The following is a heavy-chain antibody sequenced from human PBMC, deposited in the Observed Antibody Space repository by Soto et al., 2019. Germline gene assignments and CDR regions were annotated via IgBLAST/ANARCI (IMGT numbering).Heavy chain of an antibody. CDR3: AKEPTPIRFLEWLTNYFDY. J-gene: IGHJ4*02. D-gene: IGHD3-3*01. CDR1: GFTFSSYA. Sequence: GGSLRLSCAASGFTFSSYAMSWVRQAPGKGLEWVSAISGSGGSTYYADSVKGRFTISRDNSKNTLYRQMNSLRAEDTAVYYCAKEPTPIRFLEWLTNYFDYWGQGTLVTVSS. CDR2: ISGSGGST. V-gene: IGHV3-23*01.